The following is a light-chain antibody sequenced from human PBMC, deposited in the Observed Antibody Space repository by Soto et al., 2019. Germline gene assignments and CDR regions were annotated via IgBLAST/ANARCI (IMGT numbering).Light chain of an antibody. V-gene: IGKV3-15*01. CDR2: GAS. CDR3: QHYINWPPT. J-gene: IGKJ1*01. CDR1: QSVSNH. Sequence: EVVMTQSPATLSVSPGEGATLSCRASQSVSNHLAWYQQRPGQAPRVLIYGASTRATGIPARFSGSGSGTEFTLIISSLQSEDFALYYCQHYINWPPTFGQGTKVEIK.